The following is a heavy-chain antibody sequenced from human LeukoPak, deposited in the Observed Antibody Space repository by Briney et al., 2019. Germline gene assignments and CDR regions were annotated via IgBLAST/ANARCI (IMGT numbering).Heavy chain of an antibody. CDR1: GGSISSYH. V-gene: IGHV4-59*08. CDR3: ARSVSWGLLVRDDAFDV. Sequence: SDTLSLTCTVSGGSISSYHWIWIRQPPGKGLEWIGYINYSGSTNYNPSLKSRVSTSVDTSKKQCSLKLRSVTAADTAVYYCARSVSWGLLVRDDAFDVWGQGRMVTVSS. D-gene: IGHD2-21*01. CDR2: INYSGST. J-gene: IGHJ3*01.